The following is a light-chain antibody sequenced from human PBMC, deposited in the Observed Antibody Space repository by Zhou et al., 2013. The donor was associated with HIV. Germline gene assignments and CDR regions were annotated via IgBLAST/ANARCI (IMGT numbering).Light chain of an antibody. Sequence: DIVMTQSPDSLAVSLGERATINCKSSQSVLYSSNNKTYLAWYQQKPGQPPKLLIYWASTRESGVPDRFSGSGSGTDFTLTISSLQADDVAVYYCQQYYSYPLTFGGGTKVEIK. CDR1: QSVLYSSNNKTY. CDR3: QQYYSYPLT. J-gene: IGKJ4*01. V-gene: IGKV4-1*01. CDR2: WAS.